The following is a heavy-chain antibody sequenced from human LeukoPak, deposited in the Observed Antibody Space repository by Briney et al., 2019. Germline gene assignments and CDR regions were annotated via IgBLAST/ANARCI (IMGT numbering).Heavy chain of an antibody. CDR3: ARHGDRVYYDSSQDAFDI. D-gene: IGHD3-22*01. CDR2: IYYSGRT. V-gene: IGHV4-59*08. Sequence: SETLSLTCTVSGGSISSYYWSWIRQPPGKGLEWIGYIYYSGRTNYNPSLRSRVTISVDTSKNQFSLKLTSVTAADTAVYYCARHGDRVYYDSSQDAFDIWGQGTMVTVSS. J-gene: IGHJ3*02. CDR1: GGSISSYY.